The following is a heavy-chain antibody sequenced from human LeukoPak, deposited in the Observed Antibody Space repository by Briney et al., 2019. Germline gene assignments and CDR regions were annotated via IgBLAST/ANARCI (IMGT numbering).Heavy chain of an antibody. CDR1: GGSFSGYY. CDR2: INHSGST. Sequence: SETLSLTCAVYGGSFSGYYWSWIRQPPGKGLEWIGEINHSGSTNYNPSLKSRVTISVDTSKNRFSLKLSSVTAADTAVYYCARDRKRASGPPRMQYNWFDPWGQGTLVTVSS. D-gene: IGHD6-19*01. J-gene: IGHJ5*02. CDR3: ARDRKRASGPPRMQYNWFDP. V-gene: IGHV4-34*01.